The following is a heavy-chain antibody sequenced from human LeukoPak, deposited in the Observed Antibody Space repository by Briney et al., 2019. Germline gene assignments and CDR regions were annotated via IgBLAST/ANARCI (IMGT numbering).Heavy chain of an antibody. Sequence: PGGSLRLSCAASGFTFHNYAIHWVRQAPGKGLEWVSLTSGDGITTYFADSVKGRFTISRDNSKNTLYLQMNSLRAEDTALYYCGRVGGWFGELSPIDYWGQGTLVTVSS. CDR2: TSGDGITT. D-gene: IGHD3-10*01. CDR3: GRVGGWFGELSPIDY. CDR1: GFTFHNYA. J-gene: IGHJ4*02. V-gene: IGHV3-43*02.